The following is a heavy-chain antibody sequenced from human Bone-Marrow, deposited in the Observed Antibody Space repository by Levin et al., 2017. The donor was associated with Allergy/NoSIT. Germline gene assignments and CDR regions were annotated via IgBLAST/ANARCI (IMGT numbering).Heavy chain of an antibody. V-gene: IGHV3-43D*04. J-gene: IGHJ4*02. CDR2: ISWGGRST. D-gene: IGHD3-10*01. CDR1: GFTYDESGFSFEDYA. CDR3: AKDEEALGSGSPSLDY. Sequence: PGGSLRLSCAASGFTYDESGFSFEDYAMHWVRQAPGKGLEWVSLISWGGRSTYYADSVKGRFTISRDNNKKSLYLQMNSLRGEDTALYYCAKDEEALGSGSPSLDYWGQGTLVTVSS.